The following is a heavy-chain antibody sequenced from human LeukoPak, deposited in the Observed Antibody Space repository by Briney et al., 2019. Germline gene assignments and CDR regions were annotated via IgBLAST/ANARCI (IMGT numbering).Heavy chain of an antibody. Sequence: GASVTVSCKASGYTFTSYDINWVRQAPGQGLEWMGWMNPNSGNTGYAQKFQGRVTMTRNTSISTAYMELSSLRSEDTAVYYCARGFMIVGASDAFDIWGRGTMVTVSS. J-gene: IGHJ3*02. CDR3: ARGFMIVGASDAFDI. D-gene: IGHD1-26*01. V-gene: IGHV1-8*01. CDR1: GYTFTSYD. CDR2: MNPNSGNT.